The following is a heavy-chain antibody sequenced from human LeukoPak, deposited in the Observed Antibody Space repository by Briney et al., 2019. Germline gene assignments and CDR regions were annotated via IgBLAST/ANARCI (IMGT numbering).Heavy chain of an antibody. CDR2: INPNSGGT. J-gene: IGHJ6*03. CDR1: GYTFTGYY. Sequence: GASVKVSCKASGYTFTGYYMHWVRQAPGQGLEWMGWINPNSGGTNYAQKFQGRVTMTRDTSISTAYMELSRLRSDDTAVYYCASNLAGYCSSTSCYDYYYMDVWGKGTTVTVSS. D-gene: IGHD2-2*01. CDR3: ASNLAGYCSSTSCYDYYYMDV. V-gene: IGHV1-2*02.